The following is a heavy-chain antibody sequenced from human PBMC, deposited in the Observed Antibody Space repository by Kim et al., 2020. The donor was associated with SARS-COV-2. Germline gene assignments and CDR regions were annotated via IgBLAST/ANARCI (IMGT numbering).Heavy chain of an antibody. CDR1: GFTFSNAW. J-gene: IGHJ4*02. D-gene: IGHD3-9*01. Sequence: GGSLRLSCAASGFTFSNAWMSWVRQAPGKGLEWVGRIKSKTDGGTTDYAAPVKGRFTISRDDSKNTLYLQMNSLKTEDTAVYYCTTDQGGYDILTGYYYFDYWGQGTLVTVSS. CDR3: TTDQGGYDILTGYYYFDY. V-gene: IGHV3-15*01. CDR2: IKSKTDGGTT.